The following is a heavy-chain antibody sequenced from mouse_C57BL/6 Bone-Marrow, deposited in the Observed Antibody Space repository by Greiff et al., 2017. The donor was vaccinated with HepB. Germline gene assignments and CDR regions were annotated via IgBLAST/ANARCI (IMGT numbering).Heavy chain of an antibody. CDR2: INPGSGGT. V-gene: IGHV1-54*01. J-gene: IGHJ2*01. CDR3: ARSEYYGSSFYFDY. Sequence: VQLKQSGAELVRPGTSVKVSCKASGYAFTNYLIEWVKQRPGQGLEWIGVINPGSGGTYYNEKFKGKATLTADKSSSTAYMQLSSLTSEDSAVYFCARSEYYGSSFYFDYWGQGTTLTVSS. D-gene: IGHD1-1*01. CDR1: GYAFTNYL.